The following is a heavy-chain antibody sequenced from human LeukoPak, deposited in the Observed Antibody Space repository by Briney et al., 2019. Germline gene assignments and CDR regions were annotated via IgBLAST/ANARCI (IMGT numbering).Heavy chain of an antibody. J-gene: IGHJ4*02. D-gene: IGHD3-10*01. Sequence: PGGSLRLSCAASGFTFSSYEMNWVRQAPGKGLEWVSYISSSGSTIYYADSVKGRFTISRDNAKNSLFLQMNSLRAEDTAVYYCVRDQGRYYYGSGSFWLDYWGQGTLVTVSS. CDR3: VRDQGRYYYGSGSFWLDY. V-gene: IGHV3-48*03. CDR2: ISSSGSTI. CDR1: GFTFSSYE.